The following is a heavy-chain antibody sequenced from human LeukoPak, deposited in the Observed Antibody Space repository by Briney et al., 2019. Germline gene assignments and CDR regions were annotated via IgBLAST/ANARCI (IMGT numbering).Heavy chain of an antibody. CDR2: IYYSGST. V-gene: IGHV4-39*01. D-gene: IGHD2-15*01. CDR3: ARHVSVHYSSFDY. J-gene: IGHJ4*02. CDR1: GGSIGSSSYY. Sequence: SETLSLTCTVSGGSIGSSSYYWGWIRQPPGKGLEWIGSIYYSGSTYYNPSLKSRVTISVETSKKQFSLNLTSVTAADTAAYYCARHVSVHYSSFDYWGRGTLATVSS.